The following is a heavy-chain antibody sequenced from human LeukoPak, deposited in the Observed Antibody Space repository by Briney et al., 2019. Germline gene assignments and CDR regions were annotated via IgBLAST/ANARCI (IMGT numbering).Heavy chain of an antibody. J-gene: IGHJ5*02. V-gene: IGHV4-61*02. CDR3: AGGSWYNIKTDWFDP. CDR1: GGSISSGSYY. CDR2: IYTSGST. Sequence: PSQTLSLTCTVSGGSISSGSYYWSWIRQPAGKGLEWIGRIYTSGSTNYNPSLKSRVTMSVDTSKNQFSLKLSSVTAADTAVYYCAGGSWYNIKTDWFDPWGQGTLVTVSS. D-gene: IGHD6-13*01.